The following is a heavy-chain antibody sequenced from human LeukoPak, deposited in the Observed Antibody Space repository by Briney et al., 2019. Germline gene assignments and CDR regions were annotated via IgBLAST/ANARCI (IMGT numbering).Heavy chain of an antibody. V-gene: IGHV3-53*01. D-gene: IGHD3-3*01. CDR1: GFTFSDYY. J-gene: IGHJ4*02. CDR2: IYSGGTT. Sequence: GGSLRLSCAASGFTFSDYYMSWIRQAPGKGLEWVSAIYSGGTTYYADSVKGRFSISRDNSKNTLYLQMNSLRAEDTAVYYCAGTPTGVNHFDNWGQGTLVTVSS. CDR3: AGTPTGVNHFDN.